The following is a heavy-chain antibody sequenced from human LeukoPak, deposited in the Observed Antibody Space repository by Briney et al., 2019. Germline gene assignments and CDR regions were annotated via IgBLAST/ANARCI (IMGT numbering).Heavy chain of an antibody. CDR2: IYTSGST. Sequence: SSETLSLTCTVSGGSISSYYWSWIRQPAGKGLEWIGRIYTSGSTNYDPSLKSRVTMSVDTSKNQFSLKLSSVTAADTAVYYCARGLGIEYSSSSDAFDIWGQGTMVTVSS. CDR1: GGSISSYY. D-gene: IGHD6-6*01. CDR3: ARGLGIEYSSSSDAFDI. V-gene: IGHV4-4*07. J-gene: IGHJ3*02.